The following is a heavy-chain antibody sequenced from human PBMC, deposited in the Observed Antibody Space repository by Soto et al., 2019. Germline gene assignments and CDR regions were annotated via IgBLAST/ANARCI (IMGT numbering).Heavy chain of an antibody. D-gene: IGHD2-15*01. CDR3: ASVLSSVYCSGGSCYGDLIDY. J-gene: IGHJ4*02. V-gene: IGHV3-48*03. Sequence: GGSLRLSCAASGFTFSSYEMNWVRQAPGKGLEWVSYISSSGSTIYYADSVKGRFTISRDNAKNSLYLQMNSLRAEDTAVYYCASVLSSVYCSGGSCYGDLIDYWGQGTLVTVSA. CDR1: GFTFSSYE. CDR2: ISSSGSTI.